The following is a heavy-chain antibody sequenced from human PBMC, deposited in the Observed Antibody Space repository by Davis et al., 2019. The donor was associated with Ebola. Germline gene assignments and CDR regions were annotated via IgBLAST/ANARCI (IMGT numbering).Heavy chain of an antibody. V-gene: IGHV3-74*01. CDR2: INSDGSST. D-gene: IGHD1-1*01. CDR1: GFTFSSYW. CDR3: AKATVPTGWFDP. J-gene: IGHJ5*02. Sequence: HTGGSLRLSCAASGFTFSSYWMHWVRHAPGKGLVWVSRINSDGSSTSYADSVKGRFTISRDNAKNTLYLQMNSLRAEDTALYYCAKATVPTGWFDPWGQGTLVTVSS.